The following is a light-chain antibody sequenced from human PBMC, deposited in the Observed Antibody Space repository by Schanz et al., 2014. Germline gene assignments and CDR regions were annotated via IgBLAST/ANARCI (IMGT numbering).Light chain of an antibody. CDR2: DVS. J-gene: IGLJ1*01. Sequence: QSALSQPRSVSGSLGQSVSISCTGATGGLGDYMYVSWYQQHPGKAPKLIIYDVSNRPSGVSGRFSGSKSGNTASLTISGLQAEDEADYYCQSYDSSLSGSKVFGTGTKLTVL. V-gene: IGLV2-11*01. CDR3: QSYDSSLSGSKV. CDR1: TGGLGDYMY.